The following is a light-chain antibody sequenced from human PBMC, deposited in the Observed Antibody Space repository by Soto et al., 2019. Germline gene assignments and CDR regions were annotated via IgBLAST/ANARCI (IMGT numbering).Light chain of an antibody. CDR2: GAS. J-gene: IGKJ5*01. CDR1: QSVSSN. CDR3: QQYNNRPPIT. V-gene: IGKV3-15*01. Sequence: EIVMTQSPATLSVSPGERATLSCRASQSVSSNLAWYQQKPGQAPGLLIYGASTRATGIPARFSSSGSGTEVTLPIRSLQSEDFAVYYCQQYNNRPPITFGQGTRLEIK.